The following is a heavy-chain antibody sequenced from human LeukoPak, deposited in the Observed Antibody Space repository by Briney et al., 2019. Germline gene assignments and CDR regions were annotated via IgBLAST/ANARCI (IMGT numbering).Heavy chain of an antibody. CDR1: GFTFSSYS. CDR2: ISSSSSYI. Sequence: PGGSLRLSCAASGFTFSSYSMNWVRQAPGKGLEWVSSISSSSSYIYYADSVKGRFTISRDNAKNSLHLQMNSLRAEDTAVYYCARDYPDYGGGEGAFDIWGQGTMVTVSS. D-gene: IGHD4-23*01. V-gene: IGHV3-21*01. J-gene: IGHJ3*02. CDR3: ARDYPDYGGGEGAFDI.